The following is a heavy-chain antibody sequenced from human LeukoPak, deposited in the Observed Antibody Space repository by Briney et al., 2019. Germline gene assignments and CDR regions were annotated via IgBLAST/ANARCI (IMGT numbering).Heavy chain of an antibody. CDR1: GFTFSNYA. Sequence: GGSLRLSCVAFGFTFSNYAMSWVRQAPGKGLEWVSALSGSGGVTYYADSVEGRFTISRDNSKNTLYLQMHSLRAEDTAVYYCAILDAFDIWGPGTMVTVSS. CDR3: AILDAFDI. J-gene: IGHJ3*02. V-gene: IGHV3-23*01. CDR2: LSGSGGVT.